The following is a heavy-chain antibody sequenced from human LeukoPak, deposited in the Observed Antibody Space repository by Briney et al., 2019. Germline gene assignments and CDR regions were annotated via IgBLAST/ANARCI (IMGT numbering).Heavy chain of an antibody. CDR2: IRSDGSSA. CDR1: GFTFSSYW. J-gene: IGHJ6*02. CDR3: ARDYGMDV. V-gene: IGHV3-74*01. Sequence: GGSLRLSCAASGFTFSSYWMYWVRQAPRKGLVWVSRIRSDGSSADYAGSVKGRFTISRDNAKNTLYLQMNSLRAEDTAVYYCARDYGMDVWGQGTTVTVS.